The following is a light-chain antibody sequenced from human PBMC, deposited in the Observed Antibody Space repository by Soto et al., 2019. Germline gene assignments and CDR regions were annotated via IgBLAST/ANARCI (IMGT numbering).Light chain of an antibody. Sequence: EIVWTQSPATLSLSPGERATLSCRASQTVSTYLPWYHQKPGQAPRLLIYDASNRATGIPARFSGSGSGTDVTLAISSLEPGDFAVFYCQQRTNWRTFGPRTKVHI. J-gene: IGKJ3*01. CDR3: QQRTNWRT. V-gene: IGKV3-11*01. CDR2: DAS. CDR1: QTVSTY.